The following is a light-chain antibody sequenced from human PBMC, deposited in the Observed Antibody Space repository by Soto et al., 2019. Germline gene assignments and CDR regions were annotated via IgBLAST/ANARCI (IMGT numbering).Light chain of an antibody. Sequence: QSALTQPASVSGSPGQSITISCTGSSTDVGGYNYVSWYQQHPGKAPKVMIYEVSNRPSGVSNRFSGSKSGNTASLTISGLQAEDEADYYCSSYTSSSTYVFGTGTKLTLL. CDR3: SSYTSSSTYV. CDR1: STDVGGYNY. CDR2: EVS. J-gene: IGLJ1*01. V-gene: IGLV2-14*01.